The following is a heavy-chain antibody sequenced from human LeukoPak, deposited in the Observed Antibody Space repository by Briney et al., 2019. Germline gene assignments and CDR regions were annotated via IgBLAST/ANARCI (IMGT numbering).Heavy chain of an antibody. D-gene: IGHD4-23*01. CDR2: ISRSGTSI. CDR3: VRDADGGNSWFDS. J-gene: IGHJ5*01. CDR1: GFSVYSYN. V-gene: IGHV3-48*04. Sequence: PGGSLRLSCAASGFSVYSYNMKWVRLAPGKGLEWVSYISRSGTSIYYADSVKGRFTISRDDAKKSLYLQMNSLRAEDTAVYYCVRDADGGNSWFDSWGQGTLVTVSS.